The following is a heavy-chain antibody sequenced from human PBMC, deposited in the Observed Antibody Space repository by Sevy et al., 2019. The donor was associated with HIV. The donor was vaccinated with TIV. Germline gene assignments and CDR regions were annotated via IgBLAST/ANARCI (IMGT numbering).Heavy chain of an antibody. D-gene: IGHD6-13*01. CDR2: ISNSGSII. CDR1: GFTFSSYE. J-gene: IGHJ1*01. Sequence: GGPLRLSCVASGFTFSSYEMNWVRQAPGKGLEWVSHISNSGSIIYYEDSVKGRFTISRDNAKNSLYLQMNSLRAEDTAVYYCAREDGSRQYFQYWGQGTLVTVSS. V-gene: IGHV3-48*03. CDR3: AREDGSRQYFQY.